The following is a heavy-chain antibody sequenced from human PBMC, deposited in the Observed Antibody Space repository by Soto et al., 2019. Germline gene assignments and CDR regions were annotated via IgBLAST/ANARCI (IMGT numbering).Heavy chain of an antibody. V-gene: IGHV3-30*03. CDR1: GFTFSSYG. Sequence: QVQLVESGGGVVQPGRSLRLSCAASGFTFSSYGMHWVRQAPGKGLEWVAFISYDGSNKYYADSVKGRFTISRDNSKNPLYLQMNSLRAEDTAVYYCARHYYGSGSYYYYYGMDVWGQGTTVTVSS. CDR2: ISYDGSNK. J-gene: IGHJ6*02. CDR3: ARHYYGSGSYYYYYGMDV. D-gene: IGHD3-10*01.